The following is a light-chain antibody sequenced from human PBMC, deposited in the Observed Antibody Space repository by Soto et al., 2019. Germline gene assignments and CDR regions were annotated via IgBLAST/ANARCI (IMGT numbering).Light chain of an antibody. CDR2: EAS. CDR3: QQWSRWPRET. CDR1: QSVSSY. Sequence: EVVLTPSPVTLSLSPGERATLSCRASQSVSSYLAWYQQKPGQAPRLVIYEASKRATGIPARFSGSGSGTDFTLTITNLEPEDFAVYFCQQWSRWPRETFGPGTTVDIK. J-gene: IGKJ3*01. V-gene: IGKV3-11*01.